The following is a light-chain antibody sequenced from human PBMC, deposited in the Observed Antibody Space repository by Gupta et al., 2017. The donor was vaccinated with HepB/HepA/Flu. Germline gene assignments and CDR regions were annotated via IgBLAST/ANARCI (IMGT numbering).Light chain of an antibody. Sequence: DVVMTQSPLSLPVTLGQPASISCRSSQSLVDSNGNTRLDWMQLRPGQSPRRLIYQVSKRGSGVPDRFSGSGSGTDFTLNISRMEAEDVGVYYCMQYSYWPHTFGRGTKLEIK. V-gene: IGKV2-30*01. J-gene: IGKJ2*01. CDR1: QSLVDSNGNTR. CDR2: QVS. CDR3: MQYSYWPHT.